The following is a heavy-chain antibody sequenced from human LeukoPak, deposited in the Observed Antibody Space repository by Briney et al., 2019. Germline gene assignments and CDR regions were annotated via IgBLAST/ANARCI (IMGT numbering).Heavy chain of an antibody. J-gene: IGHJ3*02. CDR3: ARERYSGYDFDASDI. Sequence: GGSLRLSCAASGFTFSSYAMHWVRQAPGKGLQYVSTISGNGGSTYYANSVKGRFTISRDNSKNTLYLQMGSLRAEDMAVYYCARERYSGYDFDASDIWGQGTMVTVSS. D-gene: IGHD5-12*01. V-gene: IGHV3-64*01. CDR1: GFTFSSYA. CDR2: ISGNGGST.